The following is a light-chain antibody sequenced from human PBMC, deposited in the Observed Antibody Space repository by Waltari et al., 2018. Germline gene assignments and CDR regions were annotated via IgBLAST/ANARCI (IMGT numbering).Light chain of an antibody. V-gene: IGKV1-5*03. CDR2: KAS. J-gene: IGKJ1*01. CDR3: QQYSSYPWT. Sequence: DIQMTQSPSTLSASVGDRVTITCRASQSISSWLAWYQQKPGKAPKVLIYKASSLESGFPSRFSGSGSGTEFTFTISSLQPDDFATYYCQQYSSYPWTFGQGTKVEIK. CDR1: QSISSW.